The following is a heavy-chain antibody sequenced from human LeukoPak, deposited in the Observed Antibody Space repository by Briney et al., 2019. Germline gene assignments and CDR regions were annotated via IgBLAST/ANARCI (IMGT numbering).Heavy chain of an antibody. V-gene: IGHV3-7*01. CDR2: IKQDGSEK. CDR3: ARSGPLYYDYVWGSYRPSYYFDY. J-gene: IGHJ4*02. D-gene: IGHD3-16*02. Sequence: LSLTCAVYGGSFSGYYWSWVRQAPGKGLEWVANIKQDGSEKYYVDSVKGRFTISRDNAKNSLYLQMNSLRAEDTAVYYCARSGPLYYDYVWGSYRPSYYFDYWGQGTLVTVSS. CDR1: GGSFSGYY.